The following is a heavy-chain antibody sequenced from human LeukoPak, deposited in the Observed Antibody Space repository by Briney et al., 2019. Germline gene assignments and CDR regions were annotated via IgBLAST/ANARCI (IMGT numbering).Heavy chain of an antibody. J-gene: IGHJ3*01. V-gene: IGHV3-7*01. Sequence: GGSLRLSCAASGFTFNTYWMIWVRQAPGKGLEWVANIDQGGSTKYYVDSLKGRFTISRDNAKNSLYLQMNSLRAGDTAVYYCVRDKGGRSGAIYYDAFDVWGQGTMVTV. D-gene: IGHD1-26*01. CDR1: GFTFNTYW. CDR2: IDQGGSTK. CDR3: VRDKGGRSGAIYYDAFDV.